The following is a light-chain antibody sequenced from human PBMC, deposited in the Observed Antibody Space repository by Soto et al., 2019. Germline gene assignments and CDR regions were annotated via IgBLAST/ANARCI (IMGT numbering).Light chain of an antibody. CDR2: RNN. J-gene: IGLJ1*01. Sequence: QAVVTQPPSVSGAPGQRVTISCTGSLSNIGLDYDVHWYQQLPGTAPKLLIYRNNNRPSGVPDRFSGSKSGTSASLAITGLQAEDEADYYCQSYDSILSGSVFGTGTKVTVL. CDR3: QSYDSILSGSV. CDR1: LSNIGLDYD. V-gene: IGLV1-40*01.